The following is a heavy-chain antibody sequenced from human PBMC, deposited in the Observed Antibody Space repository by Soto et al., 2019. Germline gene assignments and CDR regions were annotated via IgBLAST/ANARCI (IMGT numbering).Heavy chain of an antibody. D-gene: IGHD4-17*01. J-gene: IGHJ4*02. Sequence: GGALSLSCPACGFTLRIYWMSCVRQSPGKGLEWVSAISGSGGSTYYADSVKGRFTISRDNSKNTLYLQMNSLRAEDTAVYYCAKLTKMATIRSYFDYWGQGTLVPVSS. V-gene: IGHV3-23*01. CDR1: GFTLRIYW. CDR2: ISGSGGST. CDR3: AKLTKMATIRSYFDY.